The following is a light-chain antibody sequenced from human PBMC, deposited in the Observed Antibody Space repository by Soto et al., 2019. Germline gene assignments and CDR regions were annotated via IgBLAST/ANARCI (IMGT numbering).Light chain of an antibody. CDR1: QGISNY. J-gene: IGKJ2*01. V-gene: IGKV1-27*01. Sequence: DIQMTQSPSSLSASVGDRVTITCRASQGISNYLAWYQQKPGKVPKLLIYAASILQSGVPSRFGGSGSGTDFTLIIDSLQPEDGATYYCQKYNSATYTFGQGTKLEI. CDR3: QKYNSATYT. CDR2: AAS.